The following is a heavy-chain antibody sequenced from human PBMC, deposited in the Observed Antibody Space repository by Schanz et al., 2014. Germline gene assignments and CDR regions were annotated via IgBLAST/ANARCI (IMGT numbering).Heavy chain of an antibody. Sequence: QVQLVQSGAEVKKPGASVRVSCKVSGYAFTTYGISWVRQAPGQGPEFMGWISTFRNEDTNSAQRFQGRLTMTTDTSTSTAYMELRSLRSDDTAVYYCARDRRRYCSTASCLHDNWVDPWGQGTLVTVSS. CDR2: ISTFRNEDT. V-gene: IGHV1-18*01. CDR3: ARDRRRYCSTASCLHDNWVDP. D-gene: IGHD2-2*01. CDR1: GYAFTTYG. J-gene: IGHJ5*02.